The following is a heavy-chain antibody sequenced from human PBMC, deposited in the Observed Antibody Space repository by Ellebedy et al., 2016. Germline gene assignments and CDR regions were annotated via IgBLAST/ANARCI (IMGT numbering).Heavy chain of an antibody. CDR2: IYYSGST. CDR1: GGSISSHY. CDR3: SSTYSSSSDAFDI. Sequence: SETLSLTCSVSGGSISSHYWSWIRQTPGKGLEWIGYIYYSGSTNYNPSLKSRVTISVDTSKNQFSLKLSSVTAADTAVYYCSSTYSSSSDAFDIWGQGTMVTVSS. D-gene: IGHD6-13*01. V-gene: IGHV4-59*11. J-gene: IGHJ3*02.